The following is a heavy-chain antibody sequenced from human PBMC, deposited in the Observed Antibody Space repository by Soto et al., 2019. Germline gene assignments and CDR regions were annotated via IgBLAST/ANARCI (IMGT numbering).Heavy chain of an antibody. V-gene: IGHV3-30-3*01. D-gene: IGHD3-10*01. CDR1: GFTFSSYA. CDR3: AGDQNSSGCYPFGP. CDR2: ISYDGSNK. Sequence: QVQLVESGGGVVQPGRSLRLSCAASGFTFSSYAMHWVRQAPGKGLEWVAVISYDGSNKYYADPVKGRFTISRDNSKNTLYLEMHSLRAEATAMYYCAGDQNSSGCYPFGPWGQGTLVTVSS. J-gene: IGHJ5*02.